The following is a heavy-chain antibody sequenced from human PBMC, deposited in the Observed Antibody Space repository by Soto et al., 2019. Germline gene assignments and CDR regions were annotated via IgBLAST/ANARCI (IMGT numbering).Heavy chain of an antibody. V-gene: IGHV4-30-4*01. J-gene: IGHJ4*02. Sequence: SETLSLTCTVSGGSISSSDYYWSWLRQPPGKGLEWIGYIYYRGSTYYNPSLKSRVTISVDTSKNQFSLKLSSVTAADTAVYYCARVGPAAIWIHDYWGQGTLVTVSS. CDR3: ARVGPAAIWIHDY. D-gene: IGHD2-2*01. CDR1: GGSISSSDYY. CDR2: IYYRGST.